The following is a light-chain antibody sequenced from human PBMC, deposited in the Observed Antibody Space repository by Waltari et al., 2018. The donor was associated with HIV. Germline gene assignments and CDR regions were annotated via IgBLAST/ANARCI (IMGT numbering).Light chain of an antibody. CDR3: AAWGDSLKGYV. V-gene: IGLV1-44*01. Sequence: QSVLTQPPSASGTPGQRVTISCSGSTSNIGSNPVNWYQQLPGTAPKLLIYSSNQRPSGVPDRFSGSKSGTSASLAISGLQSEDEADYYCAAWGDSLKGYVFGTGTTVTVL. CDR2: SSN. CDR1: TSNIGSNP. J-gene: IGLJ1*01.